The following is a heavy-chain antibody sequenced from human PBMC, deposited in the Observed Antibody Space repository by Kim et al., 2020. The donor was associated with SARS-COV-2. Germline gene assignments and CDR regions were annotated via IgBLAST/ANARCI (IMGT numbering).Heavy chain of an antibody. CDR3: ARYLGRGGYYGMDV. Sequence: SETLSLTCAVSGGSISSSNWWSWVRQPPGKGLEWIGEIYHSGSTNYNPSLKSRVTISVDKSKNQFSLKLSSVTAADTAVYYCARYLGRGGYYGMDVWPRDHGHRLL. CDR2: IYHSGST. D-gene: IGHD3-10*01. V-gene: IGHV4-4*02. CDR1: GGSISSSNW. J-gene: IGHJ6*02.